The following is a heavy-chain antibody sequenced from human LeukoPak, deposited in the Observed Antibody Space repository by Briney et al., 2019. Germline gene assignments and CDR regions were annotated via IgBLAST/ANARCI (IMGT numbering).Heavy chain of an antibody. CDR1: GFNFNTYD. Sequence: GGSLRLSCAASGFNFNTYDMNWVRQAPGKGLKWLSFIHKTSSPIYYADSVKGRLTISRDNAKNSLYLQLNSLRDEDTAVYYCVRDRAGGAFDIWGQGTMVTVSS. CDR3: VRDRAGGAFDI. J-gene: IGHJ3*02. CDR2: IHKTSSPI. D-gene: IGHD3-16*01. V-gene: IGHV3-48*02.